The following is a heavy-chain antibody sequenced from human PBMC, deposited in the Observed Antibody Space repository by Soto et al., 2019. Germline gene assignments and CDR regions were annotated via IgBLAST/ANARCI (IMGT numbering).Heavy chain of an antibody. CDR2: IYSGGST. D-gene: IGHD4-17*01. CDR3: AREYGDYLYYYYARDV. CDR1: GFTVSSNY. J-gene: IGHJ6*02. V-gene: IGHV3-66*01. Sequence: EVQLVESGGGLVQPGGSLRLSCAASGFTVSSNYMSWVRQAPGKGLEWVSVIYSGGSTYYADSVKGRFTISRDNSKNTLYLQMNSLRAEDTAVYYCAREYGDYLYYYYARDVWGQGTTVTVSS.